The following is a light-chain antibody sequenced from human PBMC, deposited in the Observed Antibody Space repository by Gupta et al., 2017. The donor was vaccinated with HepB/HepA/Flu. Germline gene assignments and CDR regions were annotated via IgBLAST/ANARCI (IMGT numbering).Light chain of an antibody. CDR2: EVS. CDR3: SSFTSGSTLLV. Sequence: QSALTQPPSVSGSPGQSVTISCPGTSSDVGSFNRVSWYQQPQGTAPKLMIYEVSNRPSGVPDRFSGSKSGNTASLTISGLQAEDEADYYCSSFTSGSTLLVFGGGTKLTVL. CDR1: SSDVGSFNR. V-gene: IGLV2-18*02. J-gene: IGLJ2*01.